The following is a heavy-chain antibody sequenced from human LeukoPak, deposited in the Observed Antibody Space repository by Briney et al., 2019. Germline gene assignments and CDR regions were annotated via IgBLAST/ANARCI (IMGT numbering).Heavy chain of an antibody. Sequence: SVKVSCKSSGGTFSSYAISWVRQAPGQGLEWMGRIIPILGIANYAQKFQGRVTITADKSTSTAYMELSSLRSEDTAVYYCAREKGAYYFDYWGQGTLVTVSS. J-gene: IGHJ4*02. D-gene: IGHD3-16*01. CDR1: GGTFSSYA. CDR3: AREKGAYYFDY. V-gene: IGHV1-69*04. CDR2: IIPILGIA.